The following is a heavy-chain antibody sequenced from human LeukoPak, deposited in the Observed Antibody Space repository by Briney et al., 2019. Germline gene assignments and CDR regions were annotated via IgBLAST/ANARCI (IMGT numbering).Heavy chain of an antibody. D-gene: IGHD3-22*01. J-gene: IGHJ5*02. CDR1: GFAFSSYA. CDR2: ISYDGSNK. V-gene: IGHV3-30-3*01. Sequence: GRSLRLSCAASGFAFSSYAMHWVRQAPGKELEWVAVISYDGSNKYYADSVKGRFTISRDNSKNTLYLQMNSLRAEDTAVYYCAREKNDYYDSSGYDNWFDPWGQGTLVTVSS. CDR3: AREKNDYYDSSGYDNWFDP.